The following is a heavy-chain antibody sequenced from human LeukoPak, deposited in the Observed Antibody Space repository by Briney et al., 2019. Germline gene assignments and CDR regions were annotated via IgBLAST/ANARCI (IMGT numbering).Heavy chain of an antibody. J-gene: IGHJ4*02. D-gene: IGHD6-19*01. V-gene: IGHV3-74*01. CDR3: ASPTYSSGWYLGY. CDR1: GFTFSSYW. Sequence: PGGSLRLSCAASGFTFSSYWMHWVRQAPGKGLVWVSRINSDGSSTSYADSVEGRFTISRDNAKNALYLQMNSLRAEDTGVYYCASPTYSSGWYLGYWGQGTLVTVSS. CDR2: INSDGSST.